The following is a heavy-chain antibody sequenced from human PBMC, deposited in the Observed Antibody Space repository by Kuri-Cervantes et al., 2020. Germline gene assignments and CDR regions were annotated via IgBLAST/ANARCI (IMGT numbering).Heavy chain of an antibody. D-gene: IGHD3-3*01. CDR1: GGTFSSYA. CDR2: IIPIFGTA. J-gene: IGHJ6*03. V-gene: IGHV1-69*01. CDR3: AAGFWSGYSYYYYYMDV. Sequence: KISCKASGGTFSSYAISWVRQAPGQGLEWMGGIIPIFGTANYAQKFQGRVTITADESTSTAYMELSSLRSEDTAVYYCAAGFWSGYSYYYYYMDVWGKGTTVTVSS.